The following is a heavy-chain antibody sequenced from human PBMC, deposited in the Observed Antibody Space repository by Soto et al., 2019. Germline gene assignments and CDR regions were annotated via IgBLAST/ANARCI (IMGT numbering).Heavy chain of an antibody. Sequence: LRRTLSLTCAVSGGSISSSSWWSWVRQPPGKRPEWIGEIYHTGNTNYNPSLESRVSISVDKSKNQFSLNLNSVAAEDTAVYYCARDSRAAAGNRRYYFDYWGQGTMVTVS. CDR3: ARDSRAAAGNRRYYFDY. J-gene: IGHJ4*02. V-gene: IGHV4-4*02. D-gene: IGHD6-13*01. CDR1: GGSISSSSW. CDR2: IYHTGNT.